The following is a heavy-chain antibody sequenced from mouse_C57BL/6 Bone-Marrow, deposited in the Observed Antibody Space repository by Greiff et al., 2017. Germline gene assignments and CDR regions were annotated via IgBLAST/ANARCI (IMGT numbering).Heavy chain of an antibody. Sequence: QQSQTLSLACTFSGISLSTSGMGLSWLRKPSGKALEWLASIWNNDNYYNPSLKSRLTISKETSNYQVFLKLTSVDTADSATYYGAWRYYYGSSFCYAMDYWGQGTSVTVSS. CDR1: ISLSTSGMGL. J-gene: IGHJ4*01. CDR2: WNNDNY. CDR3: WRYYYGSSFCYAMDY. V-gene: IGHV8-2*01. D-gene: IGHD1-1*01.